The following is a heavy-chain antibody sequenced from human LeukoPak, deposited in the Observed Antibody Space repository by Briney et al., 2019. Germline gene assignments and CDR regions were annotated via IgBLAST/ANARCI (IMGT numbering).Heavy chain of an antibody. CDR3: AKEGSYQLLPDY. V-gene: IGHV3-30*02. CDR2: IWYGGSNK. J-gene: IGHJ4*02. Sequence: GGSLRLSCAASGFTFSSYGMHWVRQAPGKGLEWVAVIWYGGSNKYYADSVKGRFTISRDNSKNTLYLQMNSLRAEDTAVYYCAKEGSYQLLPDYWGQGTLVTVSS. D-gene: IGHD2-2*01. CDR1: GFTFSSYG.